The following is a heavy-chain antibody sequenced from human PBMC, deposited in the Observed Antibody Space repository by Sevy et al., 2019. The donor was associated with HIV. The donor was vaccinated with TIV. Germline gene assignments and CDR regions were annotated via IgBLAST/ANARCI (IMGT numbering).Heavy chain of an antibody. CDR3: AKDHYTAVTIFGVITPGYYGMDV. D-gene: IGHD3-3*01. J-gene: IGHJ6*02. CDR2: ISGRGDTT. V-gene: IGHV3-23*01. Sequence: GGSLRLSCAASGFTFSSYSMNWVRQAPGKGLEWVSTISGRGDTTNYADSVKGRFTISRDNSKNTLYLQMNSLRAEDSAVYYCAKDHYTAVTIFGVITPGYYGMDVWGQGTTVTVSS. CDR1: GFTFSSYS.